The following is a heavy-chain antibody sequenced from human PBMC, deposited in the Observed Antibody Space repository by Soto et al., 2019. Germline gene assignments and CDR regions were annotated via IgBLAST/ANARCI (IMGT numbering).Heavy chain of an antibody. CDR3: ARERYLGPLDY. CDR2: ISYDGSNK. CDR1: GFTFSSYG. J-gene: IGHJ4*02. D-gene: IGHD1-1*01. Sequence: QVQLVESGGGVVQPGRSLRLSCAASGFTFSSYGMHWVRQAPGKGLEWVAVISYDGSNKYYADSVKGRFTISTDNSKNTLYLQMNRLRAEYTAVYYCARERYLGPLDYWGEGTLVTVSS. V-gene: IGHV3-30*03.